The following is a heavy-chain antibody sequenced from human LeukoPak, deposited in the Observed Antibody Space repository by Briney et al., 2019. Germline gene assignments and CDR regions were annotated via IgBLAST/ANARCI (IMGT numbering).Heavy chain of an antibody. CDR3: ARHGGDY. Sequence: SETLSLTCAVYGGSFSGYYWSWIRQPPGKGLEWIGEINHSGSTNYNPSLKSRVAISVDTSKNQFSLKLSSVTAADTAVYYCARHGGDYWGQGTLVTVSS. CDR2: INHSGST. D-gene: IGHD3-10*01. CDR1: GGSFSGYY. J-gene: IGHJ4*02. V-gene: IGHV4-34*01.